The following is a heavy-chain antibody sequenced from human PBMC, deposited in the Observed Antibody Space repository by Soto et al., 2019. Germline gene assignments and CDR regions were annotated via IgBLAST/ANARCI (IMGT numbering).Heavy chain of an antibody. Sequence: GGSLRLSCAASGFTFSDYYMSWIRQAPGKGLEWVSYISSSGSTIYYADSVKGRFTISRDNAKNSLYLQMNSLRAEDTAVYYCARDWSEGIVATITYFDYWGQGTLVTVSS. V-gene: IGHV3-11*01. CDR2: ISSSGSTI. CDR3: ARDWSEGIVATITYFDY. J-gene: IGHJ4*02. D-gene: IGHD5-12*01. CDR1: GFTFSDYY.